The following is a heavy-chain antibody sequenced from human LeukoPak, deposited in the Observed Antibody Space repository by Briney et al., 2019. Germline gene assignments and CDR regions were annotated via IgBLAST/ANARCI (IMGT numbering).Heavy chain of an antibody. V-gene: IGHV3-23*01. Sequence: GGSLRLSCAASGFTFSSYAMSWVRQAPGKGLEWVSTITGSGRTTYYADSMKGRFTISRDNSNNTLHLQVNSLRAEDTAVYYCARGVSSHVRGYFDYWGQGTLVTVSS. CDR2: ITGSGRTT. D-gene: IGHD6-6*01. CDR3: ARGVSSHVRGYFDY. CDR1: GFTFSSYA. J-gene: IGHJ4*02.